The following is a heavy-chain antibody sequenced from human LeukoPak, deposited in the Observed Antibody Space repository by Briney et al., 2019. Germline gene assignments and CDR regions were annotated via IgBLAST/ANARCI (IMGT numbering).Heavy chain of an antibody. Sequence: PSGTLSLTCTVSGGSISSYYWSWIRQPPGKGLEWIGYIYYSGSTKYYPSLKSRVTISVDTSKNQFSLKLSSVTAADTAVYYCARSRAGDNFDAFEIWGQGTMVTVSS. CDR3: ARSRAGDNFDAFEI. CDR1: GGSISSYY. V-gene: IGHV4-59*08. J-gene: IGHJ3*02. D-gene: IGHD5-24*01. CDR2: IYYSGST.